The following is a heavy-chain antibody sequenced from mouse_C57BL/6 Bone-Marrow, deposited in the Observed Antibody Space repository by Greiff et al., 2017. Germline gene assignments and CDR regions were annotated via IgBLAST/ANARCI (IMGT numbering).Heavy chain of an antibody. CDR2: IDPSDSYT. D-gene: IGHD2-1*01. J-gene: IGHJ4*01. CDR3: ARVDAYLPFYAMDY. CDR1: GYTFTSYW. Sequence: QVQLQQPGAELVMPGASVKLSCKASGYTFTSYWMHWVKQRPGQGLEWIGEIDPSDSYTNYNQKFKGKSTFTVDKSSSTAYMQLSSLTSEDSAVYYCARVDAYLPFYAMDYWGQGTSVTVSS. V-gene: IGHV1-69*01.